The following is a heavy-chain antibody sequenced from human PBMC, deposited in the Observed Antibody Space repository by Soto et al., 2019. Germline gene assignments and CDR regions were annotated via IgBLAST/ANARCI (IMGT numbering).Heavy chain of an antibody. J-gene: IGHJ4*02. CDR1: GFSLSTSGMC. CDR3: ARIQDTSSTSSYHFDY. CDR2: IDWDDDK. V-gene: IGHV2-70*01. Sequence: GSGPTLVNPTQTLTLTCTFSGFSLSTSGMCVSWIRQPPGKALEWLALIDWDDDKYYSTSLKTRLTISKDTSKNQVVLTMTNMDPVDTATYYCARIQDTSSTSSYHFDYWGQGTLVTVSS. D-gene: IGHD2-2*01.